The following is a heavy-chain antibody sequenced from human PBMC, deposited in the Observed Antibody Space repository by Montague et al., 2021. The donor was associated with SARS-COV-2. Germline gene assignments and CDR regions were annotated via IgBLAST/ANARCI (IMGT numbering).Heavy chain of an antibody. V-gene: IGHV4-39*07. CDR2: IFYSGST. D-gene: IGHD3-22*01. Sequence: SETLSLTCTVSGGSITGSSYYWAWVRRSPGKGLEWLGSIFYSGSTYDNPSLKSQVTMSLDTSKNQFSLNLTSVTAADTAVYYRARPGRDRSAWNPWDWFDPWGQGIPVTVSS. CDR3: ARPGRDRSAWNPWDWFDP. J-gene: IGHJ5*02. CDR1: GGSITGSSYY.